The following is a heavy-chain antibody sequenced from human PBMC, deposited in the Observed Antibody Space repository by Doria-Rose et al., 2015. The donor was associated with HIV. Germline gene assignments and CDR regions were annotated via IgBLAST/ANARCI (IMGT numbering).Heavy chain of an antibody. V-gene: IGHV4-30-4*01. CDR3: ARARNYGFPHFFDF. D-gene: IGHD3-10*01. Sequence: QVQLQESGPGLVMPSQTLSLTCTVSGDSISSGDSFWSWIRQPPGTGPEWIGYISSSGTTYYYPSLRCRLTISLDASKNQFSLNLNSVTAADTAVYYCARARNYGFPHFFDFWGQGTLVTVSS. CDR2: ISSSGTT. CDR1: GDSISSGDSF. J-gene: IGHJ4*02.